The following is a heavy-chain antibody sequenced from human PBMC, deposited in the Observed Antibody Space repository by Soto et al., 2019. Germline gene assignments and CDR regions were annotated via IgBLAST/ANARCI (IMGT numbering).Heavy chain of an antibody. V-gene: IGHV3-74*01. Sequence: PGGSPRLSCAASGFTLSSYWMYWVRQTPGKGLAWVARIKNDAGDTSYAESVKGRVTISRDNAKNTLYLQMSSLRSEETAVYYCVRFSGMDVWGQGTTVTVSS. CDR3: VRFSGMDV. J-gene: IGHJ6*02. CDR1: GFTLSSYW. CDR2: IKNDAGDT.